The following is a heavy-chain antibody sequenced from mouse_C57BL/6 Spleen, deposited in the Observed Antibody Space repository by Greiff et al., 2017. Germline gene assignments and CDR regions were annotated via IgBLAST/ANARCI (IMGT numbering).Heavy chain of an antibody. Sequence: VHVKQSVAELVRPGASVKLSCTASGFNIKNTYMHWVKQRPEQGLEWIGRIDPANGNTKYAPKFQGKATITADTSSNTAYLQLSSLTSEDTAIYYCASGEGALPMDYWGQGTSVTVSS. V-gene: IGHV14-3*01. J-gene: IGHJ4*01. CDR3: ASGEGALPMDY. CDR1: GFNIKNTY. CDR2: IDPANGNT.